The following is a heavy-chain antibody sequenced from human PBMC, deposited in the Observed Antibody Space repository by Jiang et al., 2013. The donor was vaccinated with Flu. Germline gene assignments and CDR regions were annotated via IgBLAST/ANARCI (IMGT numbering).Heavy chain of an antibody. CDR1: GFTFSSYS. CDR3: ARDIVSVDTAMVYYYYGMDV. D-gene: IGHD5-18*01. J-gene: IGHJ6*02. Sequence: SGGGLVKPGGSLRLSCAASGFTFSSYSMNWVRQGSRKGLEWVSSISSSSSYIYYADSVKGRFTISRDNAKNSLYLQMNSLRAEDTAVYYCARDIVSVDTAMVYYYYGMDVWGQGTTVTVSS. V-gene: IGHV3-21*01. CDR2: ISSSSSYI.